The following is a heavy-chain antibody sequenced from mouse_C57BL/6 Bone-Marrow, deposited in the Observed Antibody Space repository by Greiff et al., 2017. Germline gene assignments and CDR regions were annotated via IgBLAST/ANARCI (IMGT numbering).Heavy chain of an antibody. V-gene: IGHV5-2*01. CDR3: ARHKGDSSGYWFTY. Sequence: EVKVVESGGGLVQPGESLKLSCESNEYEFPSHDMSWVRKTPEKKLELVAAINSDGGSTYYPDTMERRFIISRDNTKKTLYLQMSSLRSEDTALYDCARHKGDSSGYWFTYWGKGTLVTVSA. CDR1: EYEFPSHD. CDR2: INSDGGST. J-gene: IGHJ3*01. D-gene: IGHD3-2*02.